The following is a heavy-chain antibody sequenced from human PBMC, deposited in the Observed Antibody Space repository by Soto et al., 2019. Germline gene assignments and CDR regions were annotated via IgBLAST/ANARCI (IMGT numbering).Heavy chain of an antibody. D-gene: IGHD6-19*01. Sequence: QLQLQESGPGLVKPSETLSLTCSVSGGSISTTNYYWGWIRQPPGKGLEWIGNIYYTGNTYYNPALKRRVTMSVDTSRNQLSLILSSVTAADTAVYSCARLRSGPDNGWYWAFDSLGQGTLVTVSS. CDR3: ARLRSGPDNGWYWAFDS. CDR1: GGSISTTNYY. J-gene: IGHJ4*02. V-gene: IGHV4-39*01. CDR2: IYYTGNT.